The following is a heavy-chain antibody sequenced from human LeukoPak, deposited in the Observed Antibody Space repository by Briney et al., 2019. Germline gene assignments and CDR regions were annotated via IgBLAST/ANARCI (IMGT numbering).Heavy chain of an antibody. V-gene: IGHV4-39*01. CDR2: IYYSGST. CDR3: ASMSYYYYYMDV. CDR1: GFTLSSYA. Sequence: PGGSLRLSCAASGFTLSSYALSWIRQPPGKGLEWIASIYYSGSTYYNPSLKSRVTISVDTSKNQFSLRLSSVTAADTAVYYCASMSYYYYYMDVWGKGTTVTVSS. J-gene: IGHJ6*03. D-gene: IGHD3-10*02.